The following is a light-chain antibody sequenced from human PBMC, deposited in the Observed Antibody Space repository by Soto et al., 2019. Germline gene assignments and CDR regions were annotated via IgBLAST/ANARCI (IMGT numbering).Light chain of an antibody. CDR1: SSDIGAYDY. CDR3: LSFTTTRTHV. J-gene: IGLJ1*01. CDR2: DVN. V-gene: IGLV2-14*03. Sequence: QSALTQPASLSGSPGQSITISCTGTSSDIGAYDYVSWFQQHPGKAPKLMISDVNNRPSGVSNRFSGSKSGNTAYLTISGLQVEDEAEYFCLSFTTTRTHVFRTGTRSPS.